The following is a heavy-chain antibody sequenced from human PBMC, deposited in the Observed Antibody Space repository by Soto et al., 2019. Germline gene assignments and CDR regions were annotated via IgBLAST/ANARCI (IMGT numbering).Heavy chain of an antibody. Sequence: GASVKVSCKASGFTFTSSAVQWVRQARGQRLEWIGWIVVGSGNTNYAQKFQERVTMTTDTSTSTAYMELRSLRSDDTAVYYCARDETIVGATSHYGMDVWGQGTTVTVSS. CDR3: ARDETIVGATSHYGMDV. D-gene: IGHD1-26*01. V-gene: IGHV1-58*01. J-gene: IGHJ6*02. CDR1: GFTFTSSA. CDR2: IVVGSGNT.